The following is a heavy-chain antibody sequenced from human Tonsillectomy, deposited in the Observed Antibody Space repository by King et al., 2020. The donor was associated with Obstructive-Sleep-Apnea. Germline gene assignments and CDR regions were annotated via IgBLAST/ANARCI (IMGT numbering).Heavy chain of an antibody. CDR3: AHRSEQLAPFDY. Sequence: VQLVESGAEVKKPGSSVKVSCKASGGTFSSYAISWVRQAPGQGLEWMGGIIPILGRANYAQKFQVRVTITADKSTSTAYMELSSLRSEDTAVYYCAHRSEQLAPFDYWGQGTLVTVSS. CDR1: GGTFSSYA. J-gene: IGHJ4*02. V-gene: IGHV1-69*06. CDR2: IIPILGRA. D-gene: IGHD6-6*01.